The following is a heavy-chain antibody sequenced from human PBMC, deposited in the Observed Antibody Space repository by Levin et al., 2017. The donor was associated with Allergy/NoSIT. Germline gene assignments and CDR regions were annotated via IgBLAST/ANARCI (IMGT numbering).Heavy chain of an antibody. CDR3: AKRGYCSGNTCQSHDAIDV. CDR1: GFQFSLYG. V-gene: IGHV3-30*18. CDR2: IVFDGNDQ. Sequence: GESLKISCAASGFQFSLYGMHWVLQAPGKGLEWVALIVFDGNDQYYADSVKGRFTISRDNSKNTLYLQMSSLRENDTAIYYCAKRGYCSGNTCQSHDAIDVWGQGTLVIVSS. D-gene: IGHD2-15*01. J-gene: IGHJ3*01.